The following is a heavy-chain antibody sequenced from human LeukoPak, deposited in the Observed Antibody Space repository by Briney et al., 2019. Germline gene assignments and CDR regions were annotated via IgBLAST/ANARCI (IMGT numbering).Heavy chain of an antibody. CDR3: AKDSFTVVRGVGSDDGFAV. Sequence: GGSLKLSCAASGFTFATYGMSWVRQAPGKGLEWVSVAGDSAATTHYADSVKGRFFISRDNSKNTVHLQMNNLRAEDTAVYYCAKDSFTVVRGVGSDDGFAVWGQGTMVIVSS. D-gene: IGHD3-10*01. CDR1: GFTFATYG. J-gene: IGHJ3*01. V-gene: IGHV3-23*01. CDR2: AGDSAATT.